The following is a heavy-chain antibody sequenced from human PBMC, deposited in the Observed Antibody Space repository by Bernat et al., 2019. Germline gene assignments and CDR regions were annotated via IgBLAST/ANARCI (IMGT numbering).Heavy chain of an antibody. D-gene: IGHD3-22*01. CDR1: GGSISSYY. V-gene: IGHV4-59*01. Sequence: QVQLQESGPGLVKPSETLSLTCTVSGGSISSYYWSWIRQPPGKGLEWIGYIYYSGSTNYNPSLKSRVTISVDTSKNQFYRKRSSVTAADTAVYYCARERYYYDSSGYYYGAFDIWGQGTMVTVSS. J-gene: IGHJ3*02. CDR3: ARERYYYDSSGYYYGAFDI. CDR2: IYYSGST.